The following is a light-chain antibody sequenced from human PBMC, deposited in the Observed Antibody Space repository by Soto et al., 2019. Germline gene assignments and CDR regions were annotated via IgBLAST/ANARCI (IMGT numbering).Light chain of an antibody. Sequence: QSVLTQPASVSGSPGQSITISCTGTSSDIGGYNFVSWYQQYPGKAPKLMIFDVSNRPSGVSNRFSDSKSGNTASLTISGLQAEDEADYYCNSYRSSSTLVVFGGGTKLTVL. CDR3: NSYRSSSTLVV. CDR2: DVS. J-gene: IGLJ2*01. V-gene: IGLV2-14*01. CDR1: SSDIGGYNF.